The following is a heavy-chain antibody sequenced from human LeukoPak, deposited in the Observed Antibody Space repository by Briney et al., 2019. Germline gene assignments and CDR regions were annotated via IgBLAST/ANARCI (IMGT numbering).Heavy chain of an antibody. V-gene: IGHV6-1*01. CDR2: TYYRSKWYN. CDR3: ARDEGYCSGGSCYNWFDP. J-gene: IGHJ5*02. D-gene: IGHD2-15*01. CDR1: GDSVSSNSAA. Sequence: SQTLSLTCAISGDSVSSNSAAWNWIRQSPSRGLEWLGRTYYRSKWYNDYAVSVKSRITINPDTSKNQFSLQLNSVTPEDTAVYYCARDEGYCSGGSCYNWFDPWGRGTLVTVSS.